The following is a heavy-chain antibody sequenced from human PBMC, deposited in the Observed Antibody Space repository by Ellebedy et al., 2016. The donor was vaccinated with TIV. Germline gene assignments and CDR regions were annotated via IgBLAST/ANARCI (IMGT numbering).Heavy chain of an antibody. D-gene: IGHD6-13*01. Sequence: GESLKISCKGSGYRFTSYWIGWVRQMPGKGLEWMGIISPGDSDTRYSPSFQGQVTISADKSISTAYLQWSSLRASDTAMYYGARQGNYSSTWDAGYWGQGTLVTVSS. CDR2: ISPGDSDT. J-gene: IGHJ4*02. V-gene: IGHV5-51*01. CDR1: GYRFTSYW. CDR3: ARQGNYSSTWDAGY.